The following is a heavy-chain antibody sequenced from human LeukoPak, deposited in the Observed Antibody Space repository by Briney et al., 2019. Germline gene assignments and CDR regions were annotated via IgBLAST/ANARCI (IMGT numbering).Heavy chain of an antibody. J-gene: IGHJ4*02. CDR1: GFTFSSYW. CDR3: AKGYGSGS. D-gene: IGHD3-10*01. V-gene: IGHV3-7*01. CDR2: IKQDGSEK. Sequence: PGGSLRLSCAASGFTFSSYWMSWVRQAPGKGLEWVANIKQDGSEKYYVDSVKGRFTISRDNSKNTLYLQMNSLRDEDTAVYYCAKGYGSGSWGQGTLVTVSS.